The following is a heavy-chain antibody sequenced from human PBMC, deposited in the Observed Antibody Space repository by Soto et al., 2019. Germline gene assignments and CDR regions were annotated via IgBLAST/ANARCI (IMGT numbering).Heavy chain of an antibody. Sequence: QVQLQQWGAGLLKPSETLSLTCAVSGGSFTGYQWSWIRQPPGKGLEWIGEIDHSGSTNYNPSLKSRVTISLDRTKNHFSLQLSSLTAADTAMYYCARAYYDFWSGHGQLSLDYWGQGTLVTVFS. CDR1: GGSFTGYQ. V-gene: IGHV4-34*01. CDR2: IDHSGST. J-gene: IGHJ4*02. D-gene: IGHD3-3*01. CDR3: ARAYYDFWSGHGQLSLDY.